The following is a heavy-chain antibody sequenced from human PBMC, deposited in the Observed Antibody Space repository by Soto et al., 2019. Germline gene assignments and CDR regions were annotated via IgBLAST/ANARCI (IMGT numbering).Heavy chain of an antibody. V-gene: IGHV1-18*01. CDR3: ARDTPPADD. CDR1: GYTFTSYY. J-gene: IGHJ4*02. CDR2: ISAYNGNI. Sequence: QVQLVQSGAEVKKPGASVKVSCKASGYTFTSYYISWVRQAPGQGLAWMGWISAYNGNINYAQKLHFRITMTTDTSTSTAYMELRSLRSDDTAVYSCARDTPPADDWGQGTLFTFSS.